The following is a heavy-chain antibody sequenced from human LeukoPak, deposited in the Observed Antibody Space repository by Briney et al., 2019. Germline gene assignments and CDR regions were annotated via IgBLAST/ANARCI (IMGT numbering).Heavy chain of an antibody. CDR3: ARDYGSGNSQIFDY. Sequence: KASETLSLTCTVSGGSISSYYWSWIRQPPGKGLEWIGYIYYSGSTNYNPSLKSRVTISVDTPKNQFSLKLSSVTAADTAMYYCARDYGSGNSQIFDYWGQGTLVTVSS. D-gene: IGHD3-10*01. CDR2: IYYSGST. CDR1: GGSISSYY. J-gene: IGHJ4*02. V-gene: IGHV4-59*01.